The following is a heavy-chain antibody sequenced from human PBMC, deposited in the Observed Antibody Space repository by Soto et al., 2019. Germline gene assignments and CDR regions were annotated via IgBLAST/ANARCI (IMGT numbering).Heavy chain of an antibody. CDR2: IYSGGST. CDR1: GFTVSSNY. V-gene: IGHV3-66*01. Sequence: GGSLRLSCAASGFTVSSNYMSWVRQAPGKGLEWVSVIYSGGSTYYADSVKGRFTISRDNSKNTLYLQMNSLRAEDTAVYYCARYYYDSSGYFDYWGQGTLVTVSS. CDR3: ARYYYDSSGYFDY. J-gene: IGHJ4*02. D-gene: IGHD3-22*01.